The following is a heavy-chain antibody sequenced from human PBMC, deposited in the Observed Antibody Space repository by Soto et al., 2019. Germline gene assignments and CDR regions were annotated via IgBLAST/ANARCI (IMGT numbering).Heavy chain of an antibody. CDR3: ARDGPMAGSYYYYYYGMDV. D-gene: IGHD6-19*01. J-gene: IGHJ6*02. CDR1: GFTVSSNY. CDR2: IYSGGST. V-gene: IGHV3-53*01. Sequence: GSLRLSCAASGFTVSSNYMSWVRQAPGKGLEWVSVIYSGGSTYYADSVKGRFTISRDNSKNTLYLQMNSLRAEDTAVYYCARDGPMAGSYYYYYYGMDVWGQGTTVTVSS.